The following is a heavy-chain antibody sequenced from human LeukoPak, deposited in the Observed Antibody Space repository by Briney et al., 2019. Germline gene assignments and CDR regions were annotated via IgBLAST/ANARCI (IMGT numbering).Heavy chain of an antibody. J-gene: IGHJ4*02. CDR1: GFTFSSFW. V-gene: IGHV3-74*01. CDR2: ISPDGRTT. D-gene: IGHD2-15*01. CDR3: VQRHCDGGNCLHRDY. Sequence: GGSLRLSCAASGFTFSSFWMRWVRQAPGKGLVWVSHISPDGRTTYYADFVKGRLTISRDNAKNTLYLQINGLRAEDTAVYYCVQRHCDGGNCLHRDYWGQGTLVSVSS.